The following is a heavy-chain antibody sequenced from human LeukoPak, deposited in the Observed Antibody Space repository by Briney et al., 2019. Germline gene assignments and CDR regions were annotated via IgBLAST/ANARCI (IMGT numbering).Heavy chain of an antibody. J-gene: IGHJ4*02. Sequence: ASVKVSCKASGGTFSSYAISWVRQAPGQGLEWMGRIIPILGIANYAQKFQGRVTITADKSTSIAYMELSSLRSEDTAVYYCARGDVSGMATITPFDYWGQGTLVTVSS. V-gene: IGHV1-69*04. CDR2: IIPILGIA. CDR3: ARGDVSGMATITPFDY. D-gene: IGHD5-24*01. CDR1: GGTFSSYA.